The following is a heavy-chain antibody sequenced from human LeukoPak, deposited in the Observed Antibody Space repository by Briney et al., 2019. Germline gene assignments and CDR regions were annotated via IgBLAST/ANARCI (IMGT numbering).Heavy chain of an antibody. J-gene: IGHJ5*02. D-gene: IGHD1-26*01. V-gene: IGHV3-23*01. Sequence: GGSLRLSYAASGFTFGSYSMSWVRQAPGKGLEWVADINCSVGSTYYTDSVKGPFTISRDNSKNTLYLQMNSLRAEDTAIYYCAKKYSTGLDPWGQGTLVTVSS. CDR2: INCSVGST. CDR1: GFTFGSYS. CDR3: AKKYSTGLDP.